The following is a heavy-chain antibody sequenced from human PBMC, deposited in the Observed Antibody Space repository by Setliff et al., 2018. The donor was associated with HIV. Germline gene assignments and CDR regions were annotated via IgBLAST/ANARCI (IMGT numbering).Heavy chain of an antibody. J-gene: IGHJ4*02. CDR3: VVYFGGNGGRGL. CDR2: TPYSGST. Sequence: SETLSLTCRFSGDSIVSDDSTSSHHCSWIRQPPGRGLEWIGTTPYSGSTNYNPSLRSRVTISLDTSTNQFSLRLNSVTAANTAHYFRVVYFGGNGGRGLWGQGTLVTVSS. D-gene: IGHD2-15*01. V-gene: IGHV4-59*11. CDR1: GDSIVSDDSTSSHH.